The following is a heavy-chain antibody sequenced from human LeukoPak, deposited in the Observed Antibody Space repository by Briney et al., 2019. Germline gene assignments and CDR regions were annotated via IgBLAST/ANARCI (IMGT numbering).Heavy chain of an antibody. CDR2: VYYSGTT. J-gene: IGHJ5*02. V-gene: IGHV4-59*08. Sequence: PSETLSLTCTVSGGSISTYYWSWIRQPPGKGLEWIGYVYYSGTTTYNPSLKKRVTISVDASKHQFSLKLNSVTAADTAVYYCARHNDFTLGGWFDPWGQGTLVTVSS. CDR3: ARHNDFTLGGWFDP. D-gene: IGHD3-16*01. CDR1: GGSISTYY.